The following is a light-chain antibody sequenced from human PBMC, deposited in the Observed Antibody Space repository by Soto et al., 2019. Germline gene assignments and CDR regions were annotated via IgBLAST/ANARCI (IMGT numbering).Light chain of an antibody. CDR1: TSNIGAGYD. Sequence: QSLLTQPPSVSGAPGQRLTISCTGSTSNIGAGYDVHWYQQFPGTAPKLLIYGNNNRPSGVPDRFSGSKSGTSASLAITGLQTEDEADYYCQSYDSSLSVVVFGGGTKLTVL. CDR2: GNN. CDR3: QSYDSSLSVVV. V-gene: IGLV1-40*01. J-gene: IGLJ2*01.